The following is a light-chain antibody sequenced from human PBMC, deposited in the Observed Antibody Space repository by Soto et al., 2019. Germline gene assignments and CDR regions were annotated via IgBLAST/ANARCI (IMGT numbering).Light chain of an antibody. V-gene: IGKV3D-20*02. Sequence: EIVLTQSPGTLSLSPGERATLSCRASQSVSSSYLAWYQQKPGQAPRLPIYGASSRATGIPDRFSGSGSGTDFTLTISRLRPEDFAVYYCQHLTDWPPQGTFGQGTKVDI. J-gene: IGKJ1*01. CDR1: QSVSSSY. CDR2: GAS. CDR3: QHLTDWPPQGT.